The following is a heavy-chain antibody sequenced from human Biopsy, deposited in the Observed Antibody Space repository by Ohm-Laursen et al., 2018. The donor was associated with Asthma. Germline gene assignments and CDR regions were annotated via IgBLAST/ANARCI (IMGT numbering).Heavy chain of an antibody. Sequence: SLRLSCAASGFTFSDYSMNWIRQTPGKGLEWISYISSSGSSILYADSVKGRFTISRDNGNNSLHLQMNSLRAEDTAIYYFARDIAFGVVLDFWGQGTLVAVSS. CDR2: ISSSGSSI. CDR1: GFTFSDYS. D-gene: IGHD3-10*01. J-gene: IGHJ4*02. V-gene: IGHV3-11*01. CDR3: ARDIAFGVVLDF.